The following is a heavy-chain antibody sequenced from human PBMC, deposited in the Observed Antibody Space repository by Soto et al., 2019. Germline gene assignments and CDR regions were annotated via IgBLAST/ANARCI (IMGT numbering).Heavy chain of an antibody. CDR2: IYYSGST. J-gene: IGHJ4*02. V-gene: IGHV4-39*01. CDR3: ARHYYSNYGDYFDY. CDR1: GGSISSSSYY. D-gene: IGHD4-4*01. Sequence: QLQLQESGPGLVKPSETLSLTCTVSGGSISSSSYYWGWLRQPPGKGLEWIGSIYYSGSTYYNPSLQSRVTISVDTSKIQFSLKLSSVTAADTAVYYCARHYYSNYGDYFDYWGQGTLVTVSS.